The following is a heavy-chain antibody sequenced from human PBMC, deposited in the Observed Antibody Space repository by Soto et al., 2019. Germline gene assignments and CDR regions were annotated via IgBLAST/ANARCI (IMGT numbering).Heavy chain of an antibody. D-gene: IGHD2-21*01. Sequence: PSETLSLTCSVSGGSISSGYYFCTWIRQRPGEGLEWIGYISYSGSTNYNPSLESRITMSVDTSKNQFSLKLNSVTAADTAVYYCARESDWPRGYFESWGQGIQVT. CDR1: GGSISSGYYF. J-gene: IGHJ4*02. V-gene: IGHV4-31*03. CDR3: ARESDWPRGYFES. CDR2: ISYSGST.